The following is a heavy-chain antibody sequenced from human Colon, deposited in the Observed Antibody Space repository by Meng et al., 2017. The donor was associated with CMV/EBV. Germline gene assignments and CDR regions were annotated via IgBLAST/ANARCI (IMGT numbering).Heavy chain of an antibody. CDR1: GFTFSSYE. D-gene: IGHD3/OR15-3a*01. Sequence: GESLKISCAASGFTFSSYEMNWVRQAPGKGLEWVSYISSSGSTIYYADSVKGRFTISRDNSKNTVFLQMNSLRAADTAVYYCAKVLSSFWTGGELDSWGQGTLVTVSS. CDR3: AKVLSSFWTGGELDS. J-gene: IGHJ4*02. CDR2: ISSSGSTI. V-gene: IGHV3-48*03.